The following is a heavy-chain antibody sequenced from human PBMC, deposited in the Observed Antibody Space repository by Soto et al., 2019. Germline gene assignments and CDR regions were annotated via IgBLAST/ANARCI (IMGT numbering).Heavy chain of an antibody. J-gene: IGHJ4*02. CDR3: AKDKGGTPFYIDS. Sequence: VLLVESGGGLVQPDRSLRLSCAVSGFNFGNYAMHWVRQAPGKGLEWVAAINWNSDKVAYAGSVLGRFTIFRDSAKNSLHLQMNDLTTEDTALYYCAKDKGGTPFYIDSWGQGILVTVSS. CDR1: GFNFGNYA. V-gene: IGHV3-9*01. D-gene: IGHD6-25*01. CDR2: INWNSDKV.